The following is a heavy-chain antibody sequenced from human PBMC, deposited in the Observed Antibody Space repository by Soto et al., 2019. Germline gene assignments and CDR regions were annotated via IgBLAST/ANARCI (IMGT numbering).Heavy chain of an antibody. V-gene: IGHV4-59*01. CDR3: ARGNVATETTTPLDI. D-gene: IGHD1-26*01. CDR2: VFYTGNT. J-gene: IGHJ3*02. CDR1: GGSISNYY. Sequence: SETLSLTGTVSGGSISNYYWSWIRQPQGKELEWIGYVFYTGNTNANPSLKSRVTLSIDTSKNQFSLRLSSVTSADTAIYYCARGNVATETTTPLDIWGQGTMVTVSS.